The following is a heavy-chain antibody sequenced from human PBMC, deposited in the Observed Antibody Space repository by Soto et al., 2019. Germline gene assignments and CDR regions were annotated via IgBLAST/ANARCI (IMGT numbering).Heavy chain of an antibody. CDR3: ARAMIVVDLKWFDP. J-gene: IGHJ5*02. CDR1: GGSISSGGYS. D-gene: IGHD3-22*01. Sequence: PSETLSLTCAVSGGSISSGGYSWSWIRQPPGKGLEWIGYIYHSGSTYYNPSLKSRVTISVDRSKNQFSLKLSSVTAADTAVYYCARAMIVVDLKWFDPWGQGTLVTVSS. V-gene: IGHV4-30-2*01. CDR2: IYHSGST.